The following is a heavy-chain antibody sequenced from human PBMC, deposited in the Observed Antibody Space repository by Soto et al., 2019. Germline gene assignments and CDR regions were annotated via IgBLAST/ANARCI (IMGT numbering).Heavy chain of an antibody. Sequence: QITLKESGPTLVKPTQTLTLTCTFSGFSLSTSGVAVGWIRQPPGKALEWLALIYWDDDKRYSPSLKSRLTITKDTSKNQVVLTMTHMDPVDTATYYCAHRPPERGLATFDPWGQGTLVTVS. J-gene: IGHJ5*02. CDR3: AHRPPERGLATFDP. V-gene: IGHV2-5*02. CDR1: GFSLSTSGVA. CDR2: IYWDDDK. D-gene: IGHD1-1*01.